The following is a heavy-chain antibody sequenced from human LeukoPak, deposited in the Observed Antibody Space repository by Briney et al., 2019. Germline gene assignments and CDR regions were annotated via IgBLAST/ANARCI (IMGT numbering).Heavy chain of an antibody. Sequence: KPSETLSLTCTISGGSISSGSYYWGWIRQPPGRGLEWIGSFSYSGRTYYNPSLKSRVTMSVDTSKNQFSLKLSSVTAADTAVYYCARLLGVTWGYWGQGTLVTVSS. CDR2: FSYSGRT. J-gene: IGHJ4*02. CDR1: GGSISSGSYY. D-gene: IGHD3-3*01. CDR3: ARLLGVTWGY. V-gene: IGHV4-39*01.